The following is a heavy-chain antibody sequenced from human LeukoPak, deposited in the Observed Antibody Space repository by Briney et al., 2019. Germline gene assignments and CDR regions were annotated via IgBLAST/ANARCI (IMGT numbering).Heavy chain of an antibody. CDR3: ARDAHTSLVVPAAMIGYYGMDV. D-gene: IGHD2-2*01. CDR2: IYTSGST. J-gene: IGHJ6*04. CDR1: GGSISSGSYY. Sequence: SQTLSLTCTVSGGSISSGSYYWSWIRQPAGKGLEWIGRIYTSGSTNYNPSLKSRVTISVDTSKNQFSLKLSSVTAADTAVYYCARDAHTSLVVPAAMIGYYGMDVWGKGTTVTVSS. V-gene: IGHV4-61*02.